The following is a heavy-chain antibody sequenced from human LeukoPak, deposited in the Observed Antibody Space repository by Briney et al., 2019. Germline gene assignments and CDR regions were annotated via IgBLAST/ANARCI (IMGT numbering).Heavy chain of an antibody. V-gene: IGHV1-18*01. CDR3: ARDLIAAAGTLYYFDY. CDR1: GYNFKTHA. CDR2: ISGYNGDT. J-gene: IGHJ4*02. D-gene: IGHD6-13*01. Sequence: ASVKVSCQTSGYNFKTHAVSWVRQVPGQGLEWMGWISGYNGDTAFAQKFQGRVTMTKDTSTTTAYMELRSLTSDDTAVYYCARDLIAAAGTLYYFDYWGQGTLVTVSS.